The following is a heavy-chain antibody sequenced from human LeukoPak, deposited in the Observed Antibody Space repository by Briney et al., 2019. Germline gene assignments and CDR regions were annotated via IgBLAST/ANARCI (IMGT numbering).Heavy chain of an antibody. CDR1: GVRMSNYY. CDR2: IYYTGLI. V-gene: IGHV4-59*08. J-gene: IGHJ5*02. CDR3: ATQRLCSSGRCSSWFDP. D-gene: IGHD2-15*01. Sequence: PSETLSLTCTVSGVRMSNYYWNWIRQAPGKGPEWIGYIYYTGLINYNPSLRGRLTISVDTSKSQFSMQLSSVTAADTAVYYCATQRLCSSGRCSSWFDPWGQGTLVTVSS.